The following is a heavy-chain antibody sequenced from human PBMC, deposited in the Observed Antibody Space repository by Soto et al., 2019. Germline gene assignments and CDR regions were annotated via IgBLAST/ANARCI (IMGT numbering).Heavy chain of an antibody. CDR3: ARGGPVNDY. J-gene: IGHJ4*02. V-gene: IGHV1-69*12. D-gene: IGHD4-4*01. CDR1: GGTFSSYA. CDR2: ILPRSGAT. Sequence: QVQLVQSGAEVKKPGSSVKVSCKASGGTFSSYALSWVRQAPGQGLEWMGGILPRSGATNYAQKFQGRGTFTADESTNTAYLELTSLRSEDTAVYYGARGGPVNDYWGQGTLVTVSS.